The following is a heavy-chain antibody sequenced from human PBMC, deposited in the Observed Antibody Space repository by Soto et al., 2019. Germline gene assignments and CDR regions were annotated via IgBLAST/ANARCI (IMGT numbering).Heavy chain of an antibody. V-gene: IGHV3-23*01. D-gene: IGHD6-6*01. CDR1: GFTFSSFA. Sequence: EVELLESGGGLVQPGGSLRLSCAASGFTFSSFAMSWVRQAPGKGLEWVSFISGSGDTTLYADSVKGRFTVSRDNSKNPVSLQMSSLRAEDTAIYYCARLPLYGSSSHPLDYWGHGTLVTVSS. CDR3: ARLPLYGSSSHPLDY. J-gene: IGHJ4*01. CDR2: ISGSGDTT.